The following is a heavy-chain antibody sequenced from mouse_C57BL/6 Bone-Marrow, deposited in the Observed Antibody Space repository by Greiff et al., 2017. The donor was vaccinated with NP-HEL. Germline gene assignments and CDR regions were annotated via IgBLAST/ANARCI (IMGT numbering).Heavy chain of an antibody. CDR3: ARKRYDHDGFDD. V-gene: IGHV2-2*01. D-gene: IGHD2-4*01. CDR1: GFSFTSYG. J-gene: IGHJ2*01. CDR2: IWSGGGT. Sequence: QVQLQQSGPGLVQPSQSLSITCTVSGFSFTSYGVHWVRQSPGKGLEWLGVIWSGGGTDYNAAFISRLSISKDNSKSQVFFKMNRLQADATAIYYSARKRYDHDGFDDWGQGATLTVAS.